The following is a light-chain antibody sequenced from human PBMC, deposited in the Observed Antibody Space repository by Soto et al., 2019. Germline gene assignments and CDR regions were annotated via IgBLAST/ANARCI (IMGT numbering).Light chain of an antibody. J-gene: IGKJ5*01. CDR3: QQDNRLSIT. CDR2: DAS. V-gene: IGKV1-5*01. Sequence: DIQMTQSPSSLSASVGDRVTITCLASQSISSWLAWYQQKPGIAPKLLIYDASSLESGDPSRYSGIGSGTEFTLTISSVQPDVLANYYCQQDNRLSITFGQGTRLEIK. CDR1: QSISSW.